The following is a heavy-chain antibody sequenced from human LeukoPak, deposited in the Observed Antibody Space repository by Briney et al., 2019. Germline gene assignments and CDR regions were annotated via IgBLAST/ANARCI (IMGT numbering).Heavy chain of an antibody. CDR1: GDSVFSNSS. CDR2: TYYRSKWYN. V-gene: IGHV6-1*01. D-gene: IGHD5-18*01. CDR3: ARGGQGDGYSADEAFDI. J-gene: IGHJ3*02. Sequence: SQTLSLTYAISGDSVFSNSSWNWIRQSPSRGLEWLGRTYYRSKWYNDYVVSVKSRININPDTSKNQFSLQLNSVTPEDTAVYYCARGGQGDGYSADEAFDIWGQGTMVTVS.